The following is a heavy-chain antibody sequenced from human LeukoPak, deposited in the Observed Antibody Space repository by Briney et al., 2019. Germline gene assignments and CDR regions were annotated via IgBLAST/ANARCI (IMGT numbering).Heavy chain of an antibody. CDR2: INEDGSEK. Sequence: GGSLRLSCAASGFTFSSSWMNWVRQAPGKGLEWVARINEDGSEKYYVDSVKGRFTVSRDNAKNSLYLQMNSLRVEDTAVYYCASGRTSSSPSSSFDCWGQGTLVTVSS. CDR1: GFTFSSSW. CDR3: ASGRTSSSPSSSFDC. V-gene: IGHV3-7*03. D-gene: IGHD6-6*01. J-gene: IGHJ4*02.